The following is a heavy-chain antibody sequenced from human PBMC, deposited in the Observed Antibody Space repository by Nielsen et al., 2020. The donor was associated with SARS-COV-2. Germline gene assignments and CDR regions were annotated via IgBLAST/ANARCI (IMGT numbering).Heavy chain of an antibody. CDR1: GGTFSSYA. D-gene: IGHD5-18*01. V-gene: IGHV1-69*13. J-gene: IGHJ5*02. CDR3: ARGQSVDTAMVTEVNWFDP. Sequence: VKVSCKASGGTFSSYAISWVRQAPGQGLEWMGGIIPIFGTANYAQKFQGRVTITADESTSTAYMELSSLRSEDTAVYYCARGQSVDTAMVTEVNWFDPWGQGTLVTVSS. CDR2: IIPIFGTA.